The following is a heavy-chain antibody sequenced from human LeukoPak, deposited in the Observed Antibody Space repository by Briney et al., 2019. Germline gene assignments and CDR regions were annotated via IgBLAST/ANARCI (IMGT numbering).Heavy chain of an antibody. J-gene: IGHJ6*03. CDR1: GASISSSSFY. CDR2: IYSRGNT. CDR3: V. Sequence: SETLSLTCTVSGASISSSSFYWGWIRQPPGKGLGWLGNIYSRGNTYYKPSLRSRVTISIDTSKNQFSLNRISVTAADTAYYMDVWGKRTTVTGSS. V-gene: IGHV4-39*07.